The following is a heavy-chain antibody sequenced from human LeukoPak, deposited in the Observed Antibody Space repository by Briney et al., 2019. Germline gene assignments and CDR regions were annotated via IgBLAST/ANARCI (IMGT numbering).Heavy chain of an antibody. Sequence: PGGSLRLSCAASGFTFDDYGMSWVRQAPGKGLEWVSGINWNGGSTGYADSVKGRFTISRDNAKNSLYLQMNSLRAEDTALYYCARDPGYSGYDDDYYYMDVWGKGTTVTVSS. CDR2: INWNGGST. V-gene: IGHV3-20*04. CDR3: ARDPGYSGYDDDYYYMDV. J-gene: IGHJ6*03. D-gene: IGHD5-12*01. CDR1: GFTFDDYG.